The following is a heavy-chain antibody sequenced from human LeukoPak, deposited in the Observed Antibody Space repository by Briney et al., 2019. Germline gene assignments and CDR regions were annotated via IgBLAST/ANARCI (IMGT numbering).Heavy chain of an antibody. CDR1: GGSFSGYY. J-gene: IGHJ4*02. D-gene: IGHD2-21*02. CDR2: INHSGST. Sequence: PSETLSLTCAVYGGSFSGYYWSWIRQPPGKGLEWIGEINHSGSTNYNPSLKSRVTISVDTSKNQFSLKLSSVTAADTAVYYCAHSSYCGGDCYDYWGQGNLVTVSS. V-gene: IGHV4-34*01. CDR3: AHSSYCGGDCYDY.